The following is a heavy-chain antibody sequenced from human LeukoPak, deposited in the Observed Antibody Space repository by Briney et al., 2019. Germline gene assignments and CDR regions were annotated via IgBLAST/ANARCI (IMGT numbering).Heavy chain of an antibody. Sequence: SGTLSLTCAVSGGSISSSNWWSWVRPPPGKGLEWIGEIYHSGSTNYNPSLKSRVTISVDKSKNQFSLKLSSVTAADTAVYYCARLSTVTNYYFDYWGQGTLVTVSS. CDR1: GGSISSSNW. V-gene: IGHV4-4*02. CDR3: ARLSTVTNYYFDY. CDR2: IYHSGST. J-gene: IGHJ4*02. D-gene: IGHD4-17*01.